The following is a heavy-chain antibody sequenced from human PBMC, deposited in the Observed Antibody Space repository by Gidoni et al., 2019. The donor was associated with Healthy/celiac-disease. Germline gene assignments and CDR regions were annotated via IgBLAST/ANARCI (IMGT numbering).Heavy chain of an antibody. CDR2: ST. Sequence: STNYNPSLKSRVTISVDTSKNQFSLKLSSVTAADTAVYYCARHLADRSIAVAYDAFDIWGQGTMVTVSS. CDR3: ARHLADRSIAVAYDAFDI. D-gene: IGHD6-19*01. J-gene: IGHJ3*02. V-gene: IGHV4-59*08.